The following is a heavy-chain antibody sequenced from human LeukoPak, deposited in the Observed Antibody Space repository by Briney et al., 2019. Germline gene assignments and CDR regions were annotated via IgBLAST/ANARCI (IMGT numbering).Heavy chain of an antibody. V-gene: IGHV3-21*01. CDR1: GFTFSNYA. J-gene: IGHJ4*02. D-gene: IGHD3-22*01. CDR2: LSSRSRYI. Sequence: PGGSLRLSCAASGFTFSNYAMTWVRQAPGEGLEWVSSLSSRSRYIYYADSLKGRFTISRDNAKNSLYLQMNSLRAEDTAVYYCARDGEFYYDSSSYWGQGSLVTVSS. CDR3: ARDGEFYYDSSSY.